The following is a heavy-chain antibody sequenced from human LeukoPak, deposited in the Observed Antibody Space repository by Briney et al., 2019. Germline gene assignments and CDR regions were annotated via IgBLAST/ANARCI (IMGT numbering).Heavy chain of an antibody. CDR1: GFTFSSYT. CDR2: ISYDGSDK. V-gene: IGHV3-30*04. D-gene: IGHD5-18*01. Sequence: PGRSLRLSCAASGFTFSSYTIRWVRQAPGKGLEWVAVISYDGSDKYYADSVKGRFTISRDNSKNTLYLQMNSLRAEDTAVYFCARQRGFSYGSIDFDYWGQGTLVTVSS. J-gene: IGHJ4*02. CDR3: ARQRGFSYGSIDFDY.